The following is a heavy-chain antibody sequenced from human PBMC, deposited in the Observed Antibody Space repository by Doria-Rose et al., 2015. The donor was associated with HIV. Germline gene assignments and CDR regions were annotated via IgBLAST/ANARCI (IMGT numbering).Heavy chain of an antibody. CDR2: IFSDDER. CDR3: ARIKSSRWYHKYYFDF. J-gene: IGHJ4*02. Sequence: QVTLKESGPVLVKPTETLTLTYTVSGVSLRSPGMGVSWIRQPPGKALEWLANIFSDDERSYKTSLKSRLTISRGTSKSQVVLTMTDMDPVDTATYYCARIKSSRWYHKYYFDFWGQGTLVTVSA. V-gene: IGHV2-26*01. CDR1: GVSLRSPGMG. D-gene: IGHD6-13*01.